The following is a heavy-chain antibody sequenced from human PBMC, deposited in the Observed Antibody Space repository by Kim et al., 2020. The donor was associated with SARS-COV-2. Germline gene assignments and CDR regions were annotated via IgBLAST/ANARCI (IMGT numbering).Heavy chain of an antibody. CDR2: INQEGSEK. D-gene: IGHD3-10*01. J-gene: IGHJ4*02. CDR1: GFTFSSHW. CDR3: ARDGREAGIYFDN. V-gene: IGHV3-7*03. Sequence: GGSLRLSCAASGFTFSSHWMSWVRQAPGKGLEWVANINQEGSEKNYVDSVKGRFTICRDNAKNSLCLQMNSLRPEDTAVYYCARDGREAGIYFDNWGQGTLVTVSS.